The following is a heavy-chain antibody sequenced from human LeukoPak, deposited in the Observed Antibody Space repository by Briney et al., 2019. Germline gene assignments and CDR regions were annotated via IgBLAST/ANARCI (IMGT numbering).Heavy chain of an antibody. J-gene: IGHJ6*03. CDR3: AKGPYYDFWSGPGYMDV. V-gene: IGHV3-23*01. D-gene: IGHD3-3*01. Sequence: PGGSLRLSCAASGFTFSNYGMSWVRQAPGKGLEWVSGISDTGGTTHYADSVKGRFTISRDNSKNTLSLQMKSLRAEDTAVYYCAKGPYYDFWSGPGYMDVWGKGTTVTVSS. CDR2: ISDTGGTT. CDR1: GFTFSNYG.